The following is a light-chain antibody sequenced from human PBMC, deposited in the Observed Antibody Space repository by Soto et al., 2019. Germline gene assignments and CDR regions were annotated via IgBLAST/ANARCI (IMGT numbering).Light chain of an antibody. CDR2: DAS. V-gene: IGKV3-20*01. CDR3: PQYSSSPPT. CDR1: QSVSNSD. Sequence: EIVLTQSPGTLSLSPGERATLSCRASQSVSNSDLAWYQQNPGQAPRLLIYDASSRATGIPDRFSGSGSGNDFTINIRRLEPEDFAVYYCPQYSSSPPTFGGGTKVEIK. J-gene: IGKJ4*01.